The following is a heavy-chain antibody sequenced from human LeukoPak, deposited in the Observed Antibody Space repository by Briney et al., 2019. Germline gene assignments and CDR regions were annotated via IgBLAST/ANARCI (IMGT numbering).Heavy chain of an antibody. V-gene: IGHV3-74*01. Sequence: PGGSLRLSCAASGFTFSSYWMHWVRQAPGKGLVWVSRINSDGSSTSYADSVKGRFTISRDNAKNTLYLQVNSLRAEDTAVYYCARVFARIAAAGTGMNWFDPWGQGTLVTVSS. D-gene: IGHD6-13*01. CDR1: GFTFSSYW. CDR3: ARVFARIAAAGTGMNWFDP. J-gene: IGHJ5*02. CDR2: INSDGSST.